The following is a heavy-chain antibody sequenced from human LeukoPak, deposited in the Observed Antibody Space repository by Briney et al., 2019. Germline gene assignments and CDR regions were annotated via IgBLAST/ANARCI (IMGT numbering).Heavy chain of an antibody. J-gene: IGHJ5*02. CDR2: IYYSGST. V-gene: IGHV4-30-4*08. CDR1: GGSISSGDYS. CDR3: ASRGRYWFDP. Sequence: SQTLSLTCTVSGGSISSGDYSWSWIRQPPGKGLEWIGYIYYSGSTHYNPSLKSRVTISVDTSKNQFSLKLSSVTAADTPVYYCASRGRYWFDPWGQGTLVTVSS.